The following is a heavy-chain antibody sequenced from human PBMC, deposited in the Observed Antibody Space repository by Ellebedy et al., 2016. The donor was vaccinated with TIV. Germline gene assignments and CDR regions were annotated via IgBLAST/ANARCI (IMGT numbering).Heavy chain of an antibody. CDR1: GYTFTSYA. D-gene: IGHD2-21*02. CDR3: ARGGGEYCGGDCYSAYYYYYYMDV. Sequence: ASVKVSCKASGYTFTSYAMHWVRQAPGQRLEWMGWINAGNGNTKYSQKFQGRVTITRDTSASTAYMELSSLRSEDTAVYYCARGGGEYCGGDCYSAYYYYYYMDVWGKGTTVTVSS. CDR2: INAGNGNT. J-gene: IGHJ6*03. V-gene: IGHV1-3*01.